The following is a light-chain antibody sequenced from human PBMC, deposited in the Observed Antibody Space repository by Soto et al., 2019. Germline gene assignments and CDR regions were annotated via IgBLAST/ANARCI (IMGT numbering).Light chain of an antibody. CDR1: QSINNN. CDR2: GAS. V-gene: IGKV3-15*01. Sequence: EIVMTQSPATLSVSPGERATLSCRASQSINNNLAWYQQKPGQDPRLLIYGASSRATGIPARFSGSGSGTGFTLTISSLQSEDFAIYYCQQYNNWPLTFGGGTKVEIK. CDR3: QQYNNWPLT. J-gene: IGKJ4*01.